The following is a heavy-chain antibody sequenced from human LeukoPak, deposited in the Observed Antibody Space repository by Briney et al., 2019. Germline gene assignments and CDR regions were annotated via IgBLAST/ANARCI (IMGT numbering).Heavy chain of an antibody. CDR1: GFSFSSYG. Sequence: GGSLRLSCAASGFSFSSYGMSWVRQAPGKGLEWVSSISNSGVTTYYADSVKGRFTLSRGNSKNTLYLQMNSLRAEDTAVYYCARELPARYYYDSGGYLDYWGQGTLVTVS. CDR2: ISNSGVTT. D-gene: IGHD3-22*01. J-gene: IGHJ4*02. V-gene: IGHV3-23*01. CDR3: ARELPARYYYDSGGYLDY.